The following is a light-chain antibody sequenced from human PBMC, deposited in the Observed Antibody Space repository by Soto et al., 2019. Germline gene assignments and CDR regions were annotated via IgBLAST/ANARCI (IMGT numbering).Light chain of an antibody. CDR3: SSYTSSSTFYV. J-gene: IGLJ1*01. V-gene: IGLV2-14*03. Sequence: QSVLTQPASVSGSPGQSITISCTGTSSDVGGYNYVSWYEYYPGKAPKLMIYDVSNRPSGVSNRFSGSKSGNTASLTISGLQAEDEADYYCSSYTSSSTFYVFGTGTKVTV. CDR2: DVS. CDR1: SSDVGGYNY.